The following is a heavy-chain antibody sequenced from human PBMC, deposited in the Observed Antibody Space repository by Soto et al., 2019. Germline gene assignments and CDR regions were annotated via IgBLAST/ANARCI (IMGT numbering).Heavy chain of an antibody. V-gene: IGHV3-30*18. J-gene: IGHJ6*03. CDR3: AKDGGYTPYYYYYYMDV. D-gene: IGHD5-12*01. CDR1: GFTFSSYG. Sequence: GGSLRLSCAASGFTFSSYGMHWVRQAPGKGLEWVAVISYDGSNKYYADSVKGRFTISRDNSKNTLYLQMNSLRAEDTAVYYCAKDGGYTPYYYYYYMDVWGKGTTVTVSS. CDR2: ISYDGSNK.